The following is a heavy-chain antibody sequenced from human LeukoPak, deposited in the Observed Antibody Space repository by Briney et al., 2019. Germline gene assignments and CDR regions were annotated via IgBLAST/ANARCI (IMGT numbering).Heavy chain of an antibody. CDR3: AKGKRYFDWEFLSDGMDV. J-gene: IGHJ6*04. Sequence: GGSLRLSCAASGFTFSSYAMSWVRQAPGKGLEWVSAISGSGGGTYYADSVKGRFTISRDNSKNTLYLQMNSLRAEDTAVYYWAKGKRYFDWEFLSDGMDVWGKGTTVTVSS. V-gene: IGHV3-23*01. D-gene: IGHD3-9*01. CDR1: GFTFSSYA. CDR2: ISGSGGGT.